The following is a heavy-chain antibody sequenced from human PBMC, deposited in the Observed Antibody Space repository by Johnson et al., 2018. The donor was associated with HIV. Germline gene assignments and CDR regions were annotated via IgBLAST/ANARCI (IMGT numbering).Heavy chain of an antibody. CDR1: GFTFSNYA. J-gene: IGHJ3*02. CDR2: IYSGGST. V-gene: IGHV3-66*01. CDR3: ARGPLDGVYGFDI. D-gene: IGHD2-2*03. Sequence: EQLVESGGGVVQPGRSLRLSCAASGFTFSNYAMHWVRQAPGKGLEWVSVIYSGGSTYYADSVKGRFTISRDNSKNTLYLQMNSLRAEDTAVYYGARGPLDGVYGFDIWGQGTMVTVSS.